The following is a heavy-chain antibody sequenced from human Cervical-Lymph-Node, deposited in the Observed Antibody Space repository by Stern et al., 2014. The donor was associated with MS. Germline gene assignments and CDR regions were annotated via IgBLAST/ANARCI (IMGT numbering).Heavy chain of an antibody. D-gene: IGHD2/OR15-2a*01. V-gene: IGHV3-33*01. CDR3: ARDSTPSYYYYYGMDV. J-gene: IGHJ6*02. Sequence: VQLVESGGGVVQPGRSLRLSCAASGFTFSSYGMHWVRQAPGQGLEWVAVIWYAGSTKYEADSVRGRFTIYRDNSKNTLYLQMNSLRAEDTAVYYCARDSTPSYYYYYGMDVWGQGTTVTVSS. CDR2: IWYAGSTK. CDR1: GFTFSSYG.